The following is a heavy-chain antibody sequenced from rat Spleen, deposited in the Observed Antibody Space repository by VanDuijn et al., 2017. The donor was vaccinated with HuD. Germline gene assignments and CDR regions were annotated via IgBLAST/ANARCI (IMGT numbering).Heavy chain of an antibody. Sequence: EVQLVESGGDLVQPGRSLILSCAASGFTFSYYGINWIRQAPTKGLEWVASISYDGSATYYRDSVKGRFTISRDIAKSNLYLQRNNLRSEETTTYYCTTVRSAGFTIPVAWWGQGTLVTVSS. V-gene: IGHV5-19*01. D-gene: IGHD1-12*01. CDR3: TTVRSAGFTIPVAW. J-gene: IGHJ3*01. CDR2: ISYDGSAT. CDR1: GFTFSYYG.